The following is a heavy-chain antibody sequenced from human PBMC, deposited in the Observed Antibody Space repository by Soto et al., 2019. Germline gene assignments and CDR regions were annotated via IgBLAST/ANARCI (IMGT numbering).Heavy chain of an antibody. V-gene: IGHV5-51*01. CDR2: IYPGDSDT. D-gene: IGHD1-1*01. CDR1: GYVFNSFW. Sequence: EVQLVQSGAEMKKPGESLNISCKGSGYVFNSFWIAWVRQMPGKGLEWMGKIYPGDSDTRYSPSFEGQVTISADKSMNTAYLQWSSLKASDTAMYYCARHRLEVGYNWFDPWGQGTLVTVSS. CDR3: ARHRLEVGYNWFDP. J-gene: IGHJ5*02.